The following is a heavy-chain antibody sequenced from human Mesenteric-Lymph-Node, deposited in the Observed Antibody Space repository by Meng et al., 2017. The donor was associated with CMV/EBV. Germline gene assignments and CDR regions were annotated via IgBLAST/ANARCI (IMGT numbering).Heavy chain of an antibody. CDR3: ARHQFVGDQGPPICDY. CDR1: DSLTSYW. V-gene: IGHV5-51*01. Sequence: DSLTSYWIGWVRQMPGKGLEWMGIIYPADSDTRYSPSFQGQVTISADKSISTAYLQWSSLKASDTAIYYCARHQFVGDQGPPICDYWGQGTLVTVSS. D-gene: IGHD3-3*01. CDR2: IYPADSDT. J-gene: IGHJ4*02.